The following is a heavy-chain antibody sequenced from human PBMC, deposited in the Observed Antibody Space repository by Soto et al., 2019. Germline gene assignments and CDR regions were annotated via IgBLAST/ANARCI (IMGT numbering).Heavy chain of an antibody. CDR3: ARQSCGGEYFYNVMDV. V-gene: IGHV4-39*01. Sequence: TETLSVTCTVSDGFTSSSTYSWFWIRHPPGKGLEGFGCVYYTGDTYGNPSLKSRVSISVDTSQNQFSRKLTSGTAADTAVYYCARQSCGGEYFYNVMDVWGQGTTVTVSS. CDR1: DGFTSSSTYS. D-gene: IGHD3-16*01. J-gene: IGHJ6*02. CDR2: VYYTGDT.